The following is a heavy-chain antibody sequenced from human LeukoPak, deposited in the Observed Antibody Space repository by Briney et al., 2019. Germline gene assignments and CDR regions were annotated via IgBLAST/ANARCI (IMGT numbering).Heavy chain of an antibody. CDR1: GYTFTSYY. V-gene: IGHV1-46*01. J-gene: IGHJ6*03. Sequence: ASVKVSCKASGYTFTSYYMHWVRQAPGQGREWRGIINPSGGSTRYAQKFQGRVTMTEDTSTDTAYMELSSLRSEDTAVYYCARDRPGEDGYKSQWDYYYYMDVWGKGTTVTVSS. CDR2: INPSGGST. CDR3: ARDRPGEDGYKSQWDYYYYMDV. D-gene: IGHD5-24*01.